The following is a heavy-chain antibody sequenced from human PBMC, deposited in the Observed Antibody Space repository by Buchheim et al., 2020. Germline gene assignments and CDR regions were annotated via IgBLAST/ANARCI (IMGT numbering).Heavy chain of an antibody. D-gene: IGHD3-16*01. V-gene: IGHV3-33*01. CDR3: ARGYPMYYDYVWGSYYDY. Sequence: QVQLVESGGGVVQPGRSLRLSRAASGFTFSSYGMHWVRQAPGKGLEWVAVIWYDGSNKYYADSVKGRFTISRDNSKNTLYLQMNSLRAEDTAVYYCARGYPMYYDYVWGSYYDYWGQGTL. J-gene: IGHJ4*02. CDR2: IWYDGSNK. CDR1: GFTFSSYG.